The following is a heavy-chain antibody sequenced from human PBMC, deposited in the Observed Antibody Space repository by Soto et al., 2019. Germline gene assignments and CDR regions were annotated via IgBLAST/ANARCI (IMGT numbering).Heavy chain of an antibody. V-gene: IGHV1-46*01. CDR1: GYTFTSYY. CDR2: INPSGGST. J-gene: IGHJ6*02. D-gene: IGHD3-10*01. Sequence: ASVKVSCKASGYTFTSYYMHWVRQAPGHGLEWMGIINPSGGSTSYAQKFQGRVTMTRDTSTSTVYMELSSLRSEDTAVYYCARVGTMVRGVILYGMDVWGQGTTVTVSS. CDR3: ARVGTMVRGVILYGMDV.